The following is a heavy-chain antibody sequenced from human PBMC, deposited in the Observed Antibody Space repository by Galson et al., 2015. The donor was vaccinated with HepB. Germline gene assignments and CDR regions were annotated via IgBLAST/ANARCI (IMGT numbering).Heavy chain of an antibody. V-gene: IGHV3-9*01. Sequence: SLRLSCAASGFTFEDYAMHWVRQAPGKGLEWVSGISWNSGSIDYADSVKGRFTISRDNSENSLYLQMDSLRAEDTALYYCVKDKNQCFNTYFGLWGRGTLVTVSS. D-gene: IGHD1-14*01. CDR3: VKDKNQCFNTYFGL. J-gene: IGHJ2*01. CDR2: ISWNSGSI. CDR1: GFTFEDYA.